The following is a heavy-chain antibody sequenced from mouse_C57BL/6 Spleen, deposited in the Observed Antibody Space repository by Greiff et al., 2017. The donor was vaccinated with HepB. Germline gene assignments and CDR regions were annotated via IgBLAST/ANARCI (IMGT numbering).Heavy chain of an antibody. Sequence: QVQLQQPGAELVKPGASVKLSCKASGYTFTSYWMQWVKQRPGQGLEWIGEIDPSDSYTNYNQKFKGKATLTVDTSSSTAYMQLSSLTSEDSAVYYCARDYSNYENYFDYWGQGTTLTVSS. J-gene: IGHJ2*01. CDR3: ARDYSNYENYFDY. V-gene: IGHV1-50*01. CDR1: GYTFTSYW. CDR2: IDPSDSYT. D-gene: IGHD2-5*01.